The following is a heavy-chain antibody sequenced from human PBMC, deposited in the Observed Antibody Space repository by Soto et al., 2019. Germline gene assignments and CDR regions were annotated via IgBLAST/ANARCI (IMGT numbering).Heavy chain of an antibody. CDR3: AGELGTFYFDH. Sequence: QVQLQESGPGLVKPSQTLSLTCTVSAGSIRSGDYYWTWIRQPPGKGLEWIGYIDHSGSAYYNPSLKSRATISIDTSNNQFSLKMPSVTAADTAVYYCAGELGTFYFDHWGQGNLVTFSS. CDR1: AGSIRSGDYY. J-gene: IGHJ4*02. D-gene: IGHD7-27*01. CDR2: IDHSGSA. V-gene: IGHV4-30-4*01.